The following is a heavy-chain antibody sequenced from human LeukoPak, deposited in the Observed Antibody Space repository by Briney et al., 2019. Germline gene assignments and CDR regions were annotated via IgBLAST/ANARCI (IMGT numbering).Heavy chain of an antibody. V-gene: IGHV1-3*01. CDR3: ARPRAYCGGDCYSSAFDI. CDR1: GYTFSSYA. CDR2: INAGNGNT. D-gene: IGHD2-21*02. Sequence: GASVKVSCKASGYTFSSYAMHWVRQAPGQSLEWMGWINAGNGNTKYSQKFQGRVTITRDTSASTVYMELRSLRSDDTAVYYCARPRAYCGGDCYSSAFDIWGQGTMVTVSS. J-gene: IGHJ3*02.